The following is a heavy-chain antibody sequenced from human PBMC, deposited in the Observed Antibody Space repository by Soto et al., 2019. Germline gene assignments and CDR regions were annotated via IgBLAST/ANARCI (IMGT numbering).Heavy chain of an antibody. Sequence: SETLSLTCTVSGGSISGYYWSWIRQPPGKGLEWIGYIYYTGSTNYNPSLKSRVTISVDTSKNQFSLKLSSVTAADTAVYYCAGGPMGYDSWGQGTLVTVSS. D-gene: IGHD3-16*01. J-gene: IGHJ4*02. V-gene: IGHV4-59*01. CDR1: GGSISGYY. CDR2: IYYTGST. CDR3: AGGPMGYDS.